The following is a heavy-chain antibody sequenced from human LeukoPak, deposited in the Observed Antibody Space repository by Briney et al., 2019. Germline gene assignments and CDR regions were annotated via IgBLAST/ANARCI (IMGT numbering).Heavy chain of an antibody. Sequence: ASVKVSCKASGYTFIGYYIHWVRRAPGQGLEWLGWINPNSGGTNYAQKFQGRVTMTRDTSISSAYMELTRLRSDDTAVYFCARDTTDYGDHLDHWGQGTLVTVSS. J-gene: IGHJ4*02. V-gene: IGHV1-2*02. D-gene: IGHD4-17*01. CDR3: ARDTTDYGDHLDH. CDR2: INPNSGGT. CDR1: GYTFIGYY.